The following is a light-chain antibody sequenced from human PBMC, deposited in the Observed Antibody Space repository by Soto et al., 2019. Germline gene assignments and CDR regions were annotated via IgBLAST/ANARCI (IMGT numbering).Light chain of an antibody. V-gene: IGLV8-61*01. CDR3: VLYVCAGIWV. Sequence: QTVVTQEPSLSVSPGGTVTLTCTLTSGSVSTDNYASWFQQTPGQAPRTLIYTTNSRSSGAPARFSGSVLGDKAALTITGAQADDESVYYCVLYVCAGIWVFGGGTKLTVL. CDR2: TTN. CDR1: SGSVSTDNY. J-gene: IGLJ3*02.